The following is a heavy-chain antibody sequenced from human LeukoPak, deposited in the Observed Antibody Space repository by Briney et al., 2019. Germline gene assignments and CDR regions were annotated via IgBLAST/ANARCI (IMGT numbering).Heavy chain of an antibody. J-gene: IGHJ4*02. CDR3: TGAVESGNYLHY. CDR2: IKSKTDGGTT. CDR1: GFTFSNAK. V-gene: IGHV3-15*01. Sequence: GGSLRLSCAAPGFTFSNAKMSWVRQAPGKGLEWVGRIKSKTDGGTTDYAAPVKGRFTISRDDSKNTLYLQMITLETEDTAVYYCTGAVESGNYLHYWGQGTLVTVSS. D-gene: IGHD3-3*01.